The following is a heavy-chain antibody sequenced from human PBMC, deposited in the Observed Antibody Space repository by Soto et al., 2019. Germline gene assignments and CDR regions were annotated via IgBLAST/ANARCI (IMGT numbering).Heavy chain of an antibody. J-gene: IGHJ2*01. D-gene: IGHD3-22*01. CDR1: GGSISSGGYY. Sequence: QVQLQESGPGLVKPSQTLSLTCTVSGGSISSGGYYWSWIRQHPGKGLEWIGYIYYSGSTYYNPSLESRVTISVDTSKNQFSLKLSSVTAADTAVYYCARERQITLIPLYFDLWGRGTLVTVSS. CDR2: IYYSGST. V-gene: IGHV4-31*03. CDR3: ARERQITLIPLYFDL.